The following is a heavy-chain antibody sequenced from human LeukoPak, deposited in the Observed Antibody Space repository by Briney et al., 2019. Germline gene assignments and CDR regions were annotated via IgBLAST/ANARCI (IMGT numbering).Heavy chain of an antibody. CDR1: GFTFSNYN. D-gene: IGHD1-26*01. CDR2: ISSSSSTI. Sequence: GGSLRLSCVVSGFTFSNYNMNWVRQAPGKGLEWISYISSSSSTIYYADSVKGRFTISRDNAKNSLYLLMDSLRAEDTAIYYCARDGRYSGSFDYWGQGTLVTVSS. V-gene: IGHV3-48*01. J-gene: IGHJ4*02. CDR3: ARDGRYSGSFDY.